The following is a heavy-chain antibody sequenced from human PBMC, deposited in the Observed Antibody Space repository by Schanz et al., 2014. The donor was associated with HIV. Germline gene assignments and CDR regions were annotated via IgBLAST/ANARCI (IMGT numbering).Heavy chain of an antibody. CDR3: AIRTPMISFGAFDI. CDR2: ISAGVGTA. CDR1: GFTFSSYA. D-gene: IGHD3-16*01. V-gene: IGHV3-23*01. Sequence: EVQLLESGGGLEQPGGSLRLSCAASGFTFSSYAMSWVRQAPGKGLEWVSTISAGVGTASYADSVKGRFTISRDNSKKMLFLQMNRLRAEDTAVYYCAIRTPMISFGAFDIWGRGTMVTVSS. J-gene: IGHJ3*02.